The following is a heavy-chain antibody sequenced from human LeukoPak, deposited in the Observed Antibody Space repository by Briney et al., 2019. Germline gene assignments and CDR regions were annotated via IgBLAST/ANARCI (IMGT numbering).Heavy chain of an antibody. D-gene: IGHD1-26*01. J-gene: IGHJ6*02. V-gene: IGHV3-7*01. CDR1: GVTLSNYA. Sequence: GGSLRLSCVASGVTLSNYAMSWARQAPGKGLEWVANIKQDGSEKYYVDSVKGRFTISRDNAKNSLYLQMNSLRAEDTAVYYCARVGGEVARPYYYYGMDVWGQGTTVTVSS. CDR2: IKQDGSEK. CDR3: ARVGGEVARPYYYYGMDV.